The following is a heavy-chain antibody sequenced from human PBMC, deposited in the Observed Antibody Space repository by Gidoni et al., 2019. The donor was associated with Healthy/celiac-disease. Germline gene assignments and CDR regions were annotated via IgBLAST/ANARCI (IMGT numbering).Heavy chain of an antibody. J-gene: IGHJ4*02. V-gene: IGHV3-33*01. CDR2: IWYDGSNK. Sequence: QVQLVESGGGVVQPGRSLRLSCAASGFTFSSYGMHWVRQAPGKGLEWVAVIWYDGSNKYYADSVKGRFTISRDNSKNTLYLQMNSLRAEDTAVYYCAREPDGAQYQPRFDYWGQGTLVTVSS. CDR3: AREPDGAQYQPRFDY. CDR1: GFTFSSYG. D-gene: IGHD2-2*01.